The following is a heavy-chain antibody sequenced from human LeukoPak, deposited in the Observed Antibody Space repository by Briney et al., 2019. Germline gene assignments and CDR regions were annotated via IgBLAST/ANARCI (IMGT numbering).Heavy chain of an antibody. J-gene: IGHJ4*02. D-gene: IGHD3-10*01. V-gene: IGHV2-70*11. Sequence: SGPSLVKPPRPLTLTYNFSGFSLSTSGRWGSWIRQPPGKALEWLARSDWDYDQHYSTSLKTRLTLSKDTSKHRLVLTMTNMDTVDTPTCYCAQILCSDYGSGSSGLDYWGQGTLVTVSS. CDR1: GFSLSTSGRW. CDR2: SDWDYDQ. CDR3: AQILCSDYGSGSSGLDY.